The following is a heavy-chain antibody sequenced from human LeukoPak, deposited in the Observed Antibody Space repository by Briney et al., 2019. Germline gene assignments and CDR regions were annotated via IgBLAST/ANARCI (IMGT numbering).Heavy chain of an antibody. CDR1: GFTSTTYW. D-gene: IGHD4-23*01. Sequence: GGSLRLSCAASGFTSTTYWMDWVRQVPRKGLLWVARIGTDGSGTAYADSVQGRFTISRDNAKNTLFLQMSGLRAEDTAIYYCARDKYGGNSNCFDIWGQGTLVSVSS. CDR2: IGTDGSGT. V-gene: IGHV3-74*01. CDR3: ARDKYGGNSNCFDI. J-gene: IGHJ3*02.